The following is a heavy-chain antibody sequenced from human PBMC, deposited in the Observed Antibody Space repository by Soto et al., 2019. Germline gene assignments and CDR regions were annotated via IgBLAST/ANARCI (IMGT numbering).Heavy chain of an antibody. CDR2: ISGNGGST. CDR1: GFTFSTYP. D-gene: IGHD2-8*02. CDR3: ARDYCPGGVCYTIFDY. Sequence: EVQLVESGGNLAQPGGSLRLSYAASGFTFSTYPMHWVRQGPGTGLEYVAGISGNGGSTHYANSVKGRFTISRDTSKSTLYLQMGSLRAEDMAVYYCARDYCPGGVCYTIFDYWGQGTLVTVSS. V-gene: IGHV3-64*01. J-gene: IGHJ4*02.